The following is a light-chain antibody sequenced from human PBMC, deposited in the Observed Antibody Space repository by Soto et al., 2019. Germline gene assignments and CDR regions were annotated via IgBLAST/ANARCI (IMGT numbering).Light chain of an antibody. Sequence: EIVLTQSPATLSLSPGERATLSCRASQSVSSYLAWYQQKPGQAPRLLIYDASNRATGIPARFSGGGSGTDFTLTISSLEPEDFAVYYCQQRSNWPPWTFGQGTKVDI. CDR2: DAS. V-gene: IGKV3-11*01. CDR1: QSVSSY. J-gene: IGKJ1*01. CDR3: QQRSNWPPWT.